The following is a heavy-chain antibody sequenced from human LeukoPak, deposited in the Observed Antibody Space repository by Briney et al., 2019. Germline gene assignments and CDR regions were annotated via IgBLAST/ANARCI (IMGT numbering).Heavy chain of an antibody. Sequence: GGSLTLSCVVSRFTLSIHGMQWARQAPDEGLGWVGVILEDGSKKYYADSVEGRFIISRHTSKNTLYLQMNSLRAEDTAVYYCAKGRGLSSGWADYWGQGTLVTVSS. CDR1: RFTLSIHG. J-gene: IGHJ4*02. CDR3: AKGRGLSSGWADY. CDR2: ILEDGSKK. V-gene: IGHV3-30*18. D-gene: IGHD6-19*01.